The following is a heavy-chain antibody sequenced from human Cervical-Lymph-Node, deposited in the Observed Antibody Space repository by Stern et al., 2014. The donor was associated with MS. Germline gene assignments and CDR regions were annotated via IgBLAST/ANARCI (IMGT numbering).Heavy chain of an antibody. CDR1: GYTFTTYY. CDR2: FHPCGGKT. D-gene: IGHD6-13*01. J-gene: IGHJ4*02. CDR3: ARVLSLAASDS. Sequence: QVQLVQSGAAIRKPGASVKISCEASGYTFTTYYMHWVRQAPGQGLEWVALFHPCGGKTTYAQRFQGRVTVTGDTSTSTVYMELTGLRSEDAAVYYCARVLSLAASDSWGQGTLVIVSS. V-gene: IGHV1-46*01.